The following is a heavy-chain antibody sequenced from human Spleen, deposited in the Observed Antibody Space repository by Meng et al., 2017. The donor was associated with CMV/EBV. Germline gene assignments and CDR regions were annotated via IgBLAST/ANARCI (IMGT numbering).Heavy chain of an antibody. CDR1: GFTVSSNY. D-gene: IGHD2/OR15-2a*01. CDR3: ARDSTMTEGQLDY. J-gene: IGHJ4*02. Sequence: GESLKISCAASGFTVSSNYMSWVRQAPGKGLEWVSVIYSDGTTYYADSVKGRFTISRDNSKSTLCLHLNSLRAEDSAIYYCARDSTMTEGQLDYWGQGTLVTVSS. V-gene: IGHV3-66*02. CDR2: IYSDGTT.